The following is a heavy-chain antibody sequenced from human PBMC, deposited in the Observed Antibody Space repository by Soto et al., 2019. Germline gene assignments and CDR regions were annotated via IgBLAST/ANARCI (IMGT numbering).Heavy chain of an antibody. D-gene: IGHD1-26*01. CDR1: GFTFGNYG. V-gene: IGHV3-30*18. J-gene: IGHJ4*02. CDR3: AKGGGSARDFDY. CDR2: TSYDGNNK. Sequence: SLRLSCTVSGFTFGNYGMHWVRQAPGKGLEWVASTSYDGNNKYYADSLKGRFTISRDNSKKMVYLQMTSLGPEDTAVYYCAKGGGSARDFDYWGQGALVTVSS.